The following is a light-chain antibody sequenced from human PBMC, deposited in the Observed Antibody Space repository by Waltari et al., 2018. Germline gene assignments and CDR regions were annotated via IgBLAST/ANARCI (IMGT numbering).Light chain of an antibody. CDR3: HQYSATPLT. Sequence: DIVLTQSPASLPVSLGERATINCKSSQSVLDTSNNKNFLSWYQQRPGQPPTLLVYWASIRQSGIPDRFTGSGSGTDFTLTISNFQAEDVAVYYCHQYSATPLTFGGGTKAEMK. CDR2: WAS. V-gene: IGKV4-1*01. J-gene: IGKJ4*01. CDR1: QSVLDTSNNKNF.